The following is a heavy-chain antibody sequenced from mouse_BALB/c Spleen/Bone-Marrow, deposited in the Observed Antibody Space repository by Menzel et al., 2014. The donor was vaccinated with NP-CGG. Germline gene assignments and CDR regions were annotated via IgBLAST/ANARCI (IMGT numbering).Heavy chain of an antibody. V-gene: IGHV1-14*01. J-gene: IGHJ4*01. D-gene: IGHD2-10*01. Sequence: VQLQQPGSELVKPGASVKMSCKASGYTFTSSVMHWVKQKPGQGLEWIGYINPYNDGNKYNEKFKGKATLTSDKSSSTAYMGLSSLTSEDSAVYCCARPYYGSYGAMDYWGQGTSVTVSS. CDR3: ARPYYGSYGAMDY. CDR1: GYTFTSSV. CDR2: INPYNDGN.